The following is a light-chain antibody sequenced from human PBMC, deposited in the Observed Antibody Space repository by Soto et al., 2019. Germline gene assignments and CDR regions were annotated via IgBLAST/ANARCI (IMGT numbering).Light chain of an antibody. CDR1: QSVSRK. Sequence: EIVMTQSPATLSVSPGERATLSCSASQSVSRKLAWYQQIPGQAPRLLIFGASIRATGIPDRFSGSGSWTDFTLTISSLQPEDFATYYCQQSYSTPSITFGQGTRLEIK. J-gene: IGKJ5*01. CDR2: GAS. CDR3: QQSYSTPSIT. V-gene: IGKV3D-15*01.